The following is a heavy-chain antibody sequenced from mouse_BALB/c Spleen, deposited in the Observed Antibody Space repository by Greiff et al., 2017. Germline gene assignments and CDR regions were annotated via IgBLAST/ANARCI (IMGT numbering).Heavy chain of an antibody. V-gene: IGHV5-6-5*01. D-gene: IGHD2-4*01. CDR1: GFTFSSYA. CDR2: ISSGGST. Sequence: EVKLVESGGGLVKPGGSLKLSCAASGFTFSSYAMSWVRQTPEKRLEWVASISSGGSTYYPDSVKGRFTISRDNARNILYLQMSRLRSEDTAMYYCARGDYDGAWFDYWGQGTLVTVSA. CDR3: ARGDYDGAWFDY. J-gene: IGHJ3*01.